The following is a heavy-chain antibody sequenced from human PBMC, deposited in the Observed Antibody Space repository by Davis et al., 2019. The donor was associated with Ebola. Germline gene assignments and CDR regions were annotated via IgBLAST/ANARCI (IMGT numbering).Heavy chain of an antibody. CDR2: ISSDSDYI. V-gene: IGHV3-21*01. CDR1: GFTFSTYS. J-gene: IGHJ6*04. D-gene: IGHD3-10*01. CDR3: ARGGSGVYFYYYGMDV. Sequence: GESLKISCAASGFTFSTYSMSWVRQAPGKGLEWVSSISSDSDYIYYADSAKGRFTISRDNAKNSLYLQMNSLRAEDTAVYYCARGGSGVYFYYYGMDVWGKGTTVTVSS.